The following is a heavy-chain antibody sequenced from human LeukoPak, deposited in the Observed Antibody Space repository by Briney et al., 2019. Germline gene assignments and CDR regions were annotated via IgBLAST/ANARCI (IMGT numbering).Heavy chain of an antibody. CDR1: GFTFNNYW. D-gene: IGHD4-11*01. CDR2: IKTDGSEK. Sequence: PGGSLRLSCVVSGFTFNNYWMSWVRQPPGKGLEWVASIKTDGSEKYYVESVRGRFSISRDNAKNSLDLQMNSLRAEDTAVYYCARDATYSNYPPDYWGQGTLVAVSS. V-gene: IGHV3-7*01. CDR3: ARDATYSNYPPDY. J-gene: IGHJ4*02.